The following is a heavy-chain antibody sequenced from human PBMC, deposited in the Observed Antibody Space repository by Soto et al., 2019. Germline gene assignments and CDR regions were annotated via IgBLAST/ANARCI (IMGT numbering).Heavy chain of an antibody. Sequence: PGGSLRLSCAASGFTFSSYGMHWVRQAPGKGLEWVAVISYDGSNKYYADSVKGRFTISRDNSKNTLYLQVNSLRAEDTAVYYCAKDLDIMVRGPPLWGIDPWGQGTRVTVSS. CDR1: GFTFSSYG. V-gene: IGHV3-30*18. D-gene: IGHD3-10*01. CDR3: AKDLDIMVRGPPLWGIDP. J-gene: IGHJ5*02. CDR2: ISYDGSNK.